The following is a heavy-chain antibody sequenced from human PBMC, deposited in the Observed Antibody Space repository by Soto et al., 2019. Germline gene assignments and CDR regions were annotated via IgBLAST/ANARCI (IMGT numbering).Heavy chain of an antibody. D-gene: IGHD5-18*01. CDR2: IIPIFGTA. CDR1: GGTFSSYA. CDR3: ARDFAGYSYGYPYYYYYYGMDV. Sequence: SVKVSCKASGGTFSSYAISWVRQAPGQGLEWMGGIIPIFGTANYAQKFQGRVTITADESTSTAYMEMSSLRSEDTAVYYCARDFAGYSYGYPYYYYYYGMDVWGQGTTVTVSS. J-gene: IGHJ6*02. V-gene: IGHV1-69*13.